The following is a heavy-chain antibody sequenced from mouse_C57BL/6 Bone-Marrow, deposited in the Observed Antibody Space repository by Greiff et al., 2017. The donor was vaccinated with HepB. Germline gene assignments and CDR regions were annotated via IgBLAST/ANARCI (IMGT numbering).Heavy chain of an antibody. CDR2: IDPANGNT. D-gene: IGHD1-1*01. CDR1: GFNIKNTY. Sequence: EVQLVESVAELVRPGASVKLSCTASGFNIKNTYMHWVKQRPEQGLEWIGRIDPANGNTKYAPKFQGKATITADTSSNTAYLQLSSLTSEDTAIYYCAPYYYGSSYRAWFAYWGQGTLVTVSA. CDR3: APYYYGSSYRAWFAY. V-gene: IGHV14-3*01. J-gene: IGHJ3*01.